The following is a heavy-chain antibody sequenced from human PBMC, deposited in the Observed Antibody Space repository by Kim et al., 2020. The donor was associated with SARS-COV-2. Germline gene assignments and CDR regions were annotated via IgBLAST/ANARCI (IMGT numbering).Heavy chain of an antibody. CDR2: IWYDGSNK. CDR3: ARDRYNWNYEGDAFDI. J-gene: IGHJ3*02. Sequence: GGSLRLSCAASGFTFSSYGMHWVRQAPGKGLEWVAVIWYDGSNKYYADSVKGRFTISRDNSKNTLYLQMNSLRAEDTAVYYCARDRYNWNYEGDAFDIWGQGTMVTVSS. CDR1: GFTFSSYG. V-gene: IGHV3-33*01. D-gene: IGHD1-7*01.